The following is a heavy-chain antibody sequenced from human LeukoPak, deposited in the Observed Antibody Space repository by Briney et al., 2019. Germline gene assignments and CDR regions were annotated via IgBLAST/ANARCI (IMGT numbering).Heavy chain of an antibody. V-gene: IGHV1-69*05. CDR1: GYTFTSYY. J-gene: IGHJ4*02. CDR2: IIPIFGTA. CDR3: ARKNYDYVWGSYRYEN. Sequence: SVKVSCKASGYTFTSYYMHWVRQAPGQGLEWMGRIIPIFGTANYAQKFQGRVTITTDESTSTAYMELSSLRSEDTAVYYCARKNYDYVWGSYRYENWGQGTLVTVSS. D-gene: IGHD3-16*02.